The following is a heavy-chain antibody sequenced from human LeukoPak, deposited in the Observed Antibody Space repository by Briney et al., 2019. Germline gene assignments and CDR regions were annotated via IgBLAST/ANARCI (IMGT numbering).Heavy chain of an antibody. CDR1: SGSLNHYY. V-gene: IGHV4-59*07. CDR2: IYYRGSN. CDR3: ARGGDYGDLRYFDY. D-gene: IGHD4-17*01. J-gene: IGHJ4*02. Sequence: TSDTLSLTCTVSSGSLNHYYWSWIRQPPGKGLEWIGFIYYRGSNNYNPSLKSRVTFSVDTSKNQFSLKLNSVTAADTAVYYCARGGDYGDLRYFDYWGQGTLVTVSS.